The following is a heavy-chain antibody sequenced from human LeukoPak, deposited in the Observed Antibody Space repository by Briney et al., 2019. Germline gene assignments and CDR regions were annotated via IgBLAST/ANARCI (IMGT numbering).Heavy chain of an antibody. CDR3: ARMKSRYFDY. J-gene: IGHJ4*02. V-gene: IGHV1-69*05. CDR2: IIPIFGTA. Sequence: ASVTVSCKASGYTFSSYAISWVRQAPGQGLEWMGGIIPIFGTANYAQKFQGRVTITTDESTSTAYMELSSLRSEDTAVYYCARMKSRYFDYWGQGTLVTVSS. CDR1: GYTFSSYA. D-gene: IGHD6-25*01.